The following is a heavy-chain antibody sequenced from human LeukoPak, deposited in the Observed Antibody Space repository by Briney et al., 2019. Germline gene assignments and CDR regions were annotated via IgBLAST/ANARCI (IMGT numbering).Heavy chain of an antibody. CDR2: INHSGST. V-gene: IGHV4-34*01. D-gene: IGHD3-3*01. CDR1: GGSFSGYY. Sequence: SETLSLTCAVYGGSFSGYYWSWIRQPPGKGLEWIGEINHSGSTNYNPSLKSRVTISVDTSKNQFSLRLSSVTAADTAVYYCARGKNYDFWSGSNVMADYYYYMHVSGEGTTVTVSS. J-gene: IGHJ6*03. CDR3: ARGKNYDFWSGSNVMADYYYYMHV.